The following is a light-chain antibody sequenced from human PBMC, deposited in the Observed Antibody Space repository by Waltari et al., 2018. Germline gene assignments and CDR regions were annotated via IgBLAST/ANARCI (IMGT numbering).Light chain of an antibody. CDR3: QAWDSRTAYV. V-gene: IGLV3-1*01. CDR1: KLGDKY. J-gene: IGLJ1*01. CDR2: QDN. Sequence: SYELTQPPSVSVSPGQTASITCSGDKLGDKYACWYQQKPGQSPVLVIYQDNKRPSGIPERFSGSNSGNTATLTISGTQAMDEADYYCQAWDSRTAYVFGTGTKVTVL.